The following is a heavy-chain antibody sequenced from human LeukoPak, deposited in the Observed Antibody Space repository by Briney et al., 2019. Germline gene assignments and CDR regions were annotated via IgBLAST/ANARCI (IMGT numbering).Heavy chain of an antibody. D-gene: IGHD3-22*01. J-gene: IGHJ4*02. V-gene: IGHV3-73*01. Sequence: PGGSLRLSCAASGFTFSGSAMHWVRQASGKGLEWVGRIRSKANSYATAYAASVKGRFTISRDDSKNTAYLQMNSLKTEDTAVYYCTRRYYYDSSGYPPFDYWGQGTLVTVSP. CDR2: IRSKANSYAT. CDR3: TRRYYYDSSGYPPFDY. CDR1: GFTFSGSA.